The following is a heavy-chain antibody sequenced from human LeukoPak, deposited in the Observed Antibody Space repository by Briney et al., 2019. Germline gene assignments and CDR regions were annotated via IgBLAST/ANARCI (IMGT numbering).Heavy chain of an antibody. CDR1: GFTFTNYA. D-gene: IGHD2-2*01. Sequence: GGSLRLSCAGSGFTFTNYAMSWVRQAPGKGLEWVSSVGASGANTFYADSVKGRFTISRDNSKNTLYLQMNSLRAEDTAVYYCVRVGVSYCSSTSCYPDYWGQGTLVTVSS. V-gene: IGHV3-23*01. CDR2: VGASGANT. J-gene: IGHJ4*02. CDR3: VRVGVSYCSSTSCYPDY.